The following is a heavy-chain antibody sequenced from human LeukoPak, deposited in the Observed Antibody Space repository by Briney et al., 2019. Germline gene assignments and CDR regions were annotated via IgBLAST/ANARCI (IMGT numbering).Heavy chain of an antibody. V-gene: IGHV5-51*01. Sequence: GESLKISCKGSGYSFTSYWIGWVRQMPGKGLEWMGIISPGDSDTRYSPSFQGQVTISADKSISTAYLQWSSLKASDTAMYYCARILGSSIAARPDIPFDYWGQGTLVTVSS. D-gene: IGHD6-6*01. CDR3: ARILGSSIAARPDIPFDY. CDR2: ISPGDSDT. J-gene: IGHJ4*02. CDR1: GYSFTSYW.